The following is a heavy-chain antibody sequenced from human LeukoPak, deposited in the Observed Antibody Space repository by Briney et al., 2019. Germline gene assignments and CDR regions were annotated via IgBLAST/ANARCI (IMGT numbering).Heavy chain of an antibody. CDR1: GGSISSYY. V-gene: IGHV4-59*01. CDR2: IYYSGST. CDR3: ARGPVSVAAMDYYFDY. Sequence: PSETLSLTCSVSGGSISSYYWSWIRQPPGKGLEWIGYIYYSGSTNYNPSLKSRVTISVDTSKNQFSLKLSPVTAADTAVYYCARGPVSVAAMDYYFDYWGQGTLVTVSS. D-gene: IGHD2-15*01. J-gene: IGHJ4*02.